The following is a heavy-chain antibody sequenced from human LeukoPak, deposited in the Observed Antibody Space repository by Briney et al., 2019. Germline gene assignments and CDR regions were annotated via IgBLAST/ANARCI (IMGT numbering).Heavy chain of an antibody. Sequence: GGSLGLSCAASGFTFSTYSMTWIRQAPGKGLEWVSYISSSSSYTNYADSVKGRFTISRDNAKNSLYLQMNSLRAEDTAVYYCARVMGSWYFDYWGQGTLVTVSS. V-gene: IGHV3-11*05. CDR3: ARVMGSWYFDY. J-gene: IGHJ4*02. CDR2: ISSSSSYT. D-gene: IGHD6-13*01. CDR1: GFTFSTYS.